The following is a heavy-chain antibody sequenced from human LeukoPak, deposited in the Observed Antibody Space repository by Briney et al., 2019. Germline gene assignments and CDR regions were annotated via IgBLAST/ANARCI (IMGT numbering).Heavy chain of an antibody. CDR3: ARDLLSGYEFGYYYGMDV. CDR2: INTNTGNP. V-gene: IGHV7-4-1*02. D-gene: IGHD5-12*01. J-gene: IGHJ6*02. Sequence: AASVKVSCKASGYTFTSYAMNWVRQAPGQGLEWMGWINTNTGNPTYAQGFTGRFVFSLDTSVSTAYLQISSLKAEDTAVYYCARDLLSGYEFGYYYGMDVWGQGTTVTVSS. CDR1: GYTFTSYA.